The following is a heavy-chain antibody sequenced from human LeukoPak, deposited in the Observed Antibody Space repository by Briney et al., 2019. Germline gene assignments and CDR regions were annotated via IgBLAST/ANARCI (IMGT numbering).Heavy chain of an antibody. D-gene: IGHD3-10*01. CDR1: GFTFSSYV. Sequence: AGGSLRLSCAASGFTFSSYVMNWVRQAPGKGLEWVSVISGGGGSTYYADSVKGRFTISRDNSKNTLYLQMNSLRAEDTAVYYCAKDSDSVRGVIINWGQGTLVTVSS. CDR2: ISGGGGST. V-gene: IGHV3-23*01. CDR3: AKDSDSVRGVIIN. J-gene: IGHJ4*02.